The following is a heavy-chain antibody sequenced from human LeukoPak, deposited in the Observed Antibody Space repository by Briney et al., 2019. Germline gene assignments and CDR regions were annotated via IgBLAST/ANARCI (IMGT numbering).Heavy chain of an antibody. Sequence: GGSLGLSCAASGFTFSDYYMSWIRQAPGKGLEWVSYISSSDSTIYYADSVKGRFTVSRDSAKNSVYLQMNNLRAEDTAVYYCARWRWAQSEFIYWGQGSLVTVSS. CDR3: ARWRWAQSEFIY. V-gene: IGHV3-11*04. CDR1: GFTFSDYY. J-gene: IGHJ4*02. CDR2: ISSSDSTI. D-gene: IGHD5-24*01.